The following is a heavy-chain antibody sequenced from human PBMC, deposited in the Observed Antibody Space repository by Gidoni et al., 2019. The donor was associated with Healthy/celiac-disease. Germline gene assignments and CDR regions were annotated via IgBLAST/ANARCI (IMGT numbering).Heavy chain of an antibody. V-gene: IGHV1-3*01. Sequence: QVQLVQSGAEVKKPGASVKVSCKASGYTFTSYAMHWGRQAPGQRLEWMGWINAGNGNTKYSQKFQVRVTITRDTSASTAYMELSSLRSEDTSLYYCARDQAVFYGSGRGVAFDIWGQGTMVTVSS. CDR1: GYTFTSYA. CDR3: ARDQAVFYGSGRGVAFDI. D-gene: IGHD3-10*01. CDR2: INAGNGNT. J-gene: IGHJ3*02.